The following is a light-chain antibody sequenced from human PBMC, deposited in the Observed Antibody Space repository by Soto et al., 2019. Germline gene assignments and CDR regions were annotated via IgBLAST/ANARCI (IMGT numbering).Light chain of an antibody. V-gene: IGKV3-15*01. Sequence: EIVLTQSPAALSVSPGGRATLSCRASQDVMYDLAWYQQKPGQAPRLLVYGASTRATDAPPRFRGSGSGREFSLTISSLQSEDFATYFCQQSYKIPFTFGPGTKVDL. CDR3: QQSYKIPFT. J-gene: IGKJ3*01. CDR2: GAS. CDR1: QDVMYD.